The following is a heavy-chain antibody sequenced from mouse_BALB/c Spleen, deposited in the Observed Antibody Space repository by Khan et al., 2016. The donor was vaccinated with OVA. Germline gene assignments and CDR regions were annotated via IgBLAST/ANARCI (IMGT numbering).Heavy chain of an antibody. CDR3: ARLAYYYDSEGFAY. V-gene: IGHV5-6*01. Sequence: EVELVESGGDLVKPGGSLKLSCAASGFTFSTYGMSWVRQTPDNRLEWVATVSPVGSYPYYXDSVKGRFTISRDNAKDTLYLQMNSLKSEDTAMFYCARLAYYYDSEGFAYWGQGTLVTVSA. D-gene: IGHD1-1*01. J-gene: IGHJ3*01. CDR2: VSPVGSYP. CDR1: GFTFSTYG.